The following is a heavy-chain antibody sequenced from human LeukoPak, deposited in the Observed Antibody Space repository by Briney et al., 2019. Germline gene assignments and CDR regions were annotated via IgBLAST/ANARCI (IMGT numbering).Heavy chain of an antibody. V-gene: IGHV3-30*03. CDR2: ISYDGGNK. Sequence: GSLRLSCAASGFTFNYYGLHWVRQAPGKGLEWVALISYDGGNKNYADSVKGRFTISRDNSKNTLYLQMHSLRAEDTAVYYCARDSSSSWFGGDSKWGQGTLVTVSS. D-gene: IGHD6-13*01. CDR1: GFTFNYYG. CDR3: ARDSSSSWFGGDSK. J-gene: IGHJ4*02.